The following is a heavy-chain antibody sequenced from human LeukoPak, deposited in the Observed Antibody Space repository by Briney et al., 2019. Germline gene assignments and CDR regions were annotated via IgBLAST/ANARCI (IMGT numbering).Heavy chain of an antibody. CDR2: IKQDGSEK. CDR1: GFTFSRHG. V-gene: IGHV3-7*01. J-gene: IGHJ2*01. Sequence: PGGSLRLSCAPSGFTFSRHGMHWVRQAPGKGLEWVANIKQDGSEKYYVDSVEGRFTISRDNAKNSLYLQMNSLRAEDTAVYYCARPQRGYSYVESGWYFDLWGRGTLVTVSS. CDR3: ARPQRGYSYVESGWYFDL. D-gene: IGHD5-18*01.